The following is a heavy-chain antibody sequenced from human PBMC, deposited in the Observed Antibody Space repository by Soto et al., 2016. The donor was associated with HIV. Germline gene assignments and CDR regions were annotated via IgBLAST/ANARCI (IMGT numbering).Heavy chain of an antibody. Sequence: QVQLVQSGAEVKKPGASVKVSCKTSGYIFTGYYMHWVRQAPGQGLEWMGWINPNGGGTNYAQKLQGRVTMTRDTSISTAYMELSRLRSDDTAVYHCARGITLIGGYFDYWGQGTLVTVSS. CDR3: ARGITLIGGYFDY. V-gene: IGHV1-2*02. D-gene: IGHD3-22*01. J-gene: IGHJ4*02. CDR2: INPNGGGT. CDR1: GYIFTGYY.